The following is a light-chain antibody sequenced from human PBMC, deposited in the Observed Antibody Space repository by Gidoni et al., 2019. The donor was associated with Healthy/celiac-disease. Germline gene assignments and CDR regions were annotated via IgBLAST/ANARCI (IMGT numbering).Light chain of an antibody. CDR1: QSISSY. CDR3: QQSYSTPLT. J-gene: IGKJ3*01. V-gene: IGKV1-39*01. CDR2: AAA. Sequence: DIKMTHSPSSLSASVVDRVTITCRASQSISSYLNWDQQKPGKAPKLLIYAAASLQSGVPSRFSGSGSGTDFTLTISSLQPEDFATYYCQQSYSTPLTFGPGTKVDIK.